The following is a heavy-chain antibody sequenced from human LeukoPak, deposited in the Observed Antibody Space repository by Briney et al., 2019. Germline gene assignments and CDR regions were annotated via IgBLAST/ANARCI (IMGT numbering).Heavy chain of an antibody. CDR2: ITWDGESA. CDR3: ATERQKYFDF. V-gene: IGHV3-43*01. CDR1: GFTFSSYT. Sequence: GGSLRLSCAASGFTFSSYTMHWVRQVPGEGLEWVSLITWDGESAYYGDSVKGRFATSRDNRKNTLYLQMNSLRTEDTAFYYCATERQKYFDFWGQGTLVTVSS. J-gene: IGHJ4*02.